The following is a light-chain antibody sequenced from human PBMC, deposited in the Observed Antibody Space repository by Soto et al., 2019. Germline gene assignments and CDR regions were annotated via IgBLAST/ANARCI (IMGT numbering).Light chain of an antibody. J-gene: IGLJ1*01. CDR1: SSDVGGYNY. CDR3: SSYTSSSTLALYV. CDR2: DVS. Sequence: QSVLTHPASVSATPGQSIPISCTGTSSDVGGYNYVSWYQQHPGKAPKLLIYDVSTRPSGVSNRFSGSKSGNTASLTISGLQAEDEADYYCSSYTSSSTLALYVFGTGT. V-gene: IGLV2-14*01.